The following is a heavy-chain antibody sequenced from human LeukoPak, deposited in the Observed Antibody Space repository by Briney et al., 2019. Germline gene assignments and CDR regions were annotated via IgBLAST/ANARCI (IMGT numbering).Heavy chain of an antibody. CDR1: SGSVSSGSYY. CDR3: ARDLKQQLESYYYYGMDV. D-gene: IGHD6-13*01. Sequence: PSETLSLTCTVSSGSVSSGSYYWSWIRQPPGKGLEWIGYIYYSGSTNYNPSLKSRVTISVDTSKNQFSLKLSSVTAADTAVYYCARDLKQQLESYYYYGMDVWGQGTTVTVSS. CDR2: IYYSGST. J-gene: IGHJ6*02. V-gene: IGHV4-61*01.